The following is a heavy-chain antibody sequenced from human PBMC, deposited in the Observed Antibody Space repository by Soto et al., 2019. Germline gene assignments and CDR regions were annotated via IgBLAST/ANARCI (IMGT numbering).Heavy chain of an antibody. CDR2: MYHSGST. J-gene: IGHJ4*02. V-gene: IGHV4-30-2*01. Sequence: SEILSLTCAVSGGSISSGGYSWSWIRQPPGKGLEWIGYMYHSGSTYYNPSLKSRVTISIDRSKNQFSLKLSSVTAADTAVYYCARSEATALDYWGQGTLVTVSS. CDR3: ARSEATALDY. CDR1: GGSISSGGYS. D-gene: IGHD1-26*01.